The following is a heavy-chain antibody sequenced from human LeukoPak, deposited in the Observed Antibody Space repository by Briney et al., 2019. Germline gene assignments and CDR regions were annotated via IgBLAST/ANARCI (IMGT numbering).Heavy chain of an antibody. CDR2: ISSSSSTI. Sequence: GGSLRLSCAASGFTFSSYSMNWVRQAPGKGLEWVSYISSSSSTIYYADPVKGRFTISRDNAKNSLYLQMNSLRAEDTAVYYCARVPFMVRGVIRDNWFDPWGQGTLVTVSS. J-gene: IGHJ5*02. CDR1: GFTFSSYS. D-gene: IGHD3-10*01. CDR3: ARVPFMVRGVIRDNWFDP. V-gene: IGHV3-48*01.